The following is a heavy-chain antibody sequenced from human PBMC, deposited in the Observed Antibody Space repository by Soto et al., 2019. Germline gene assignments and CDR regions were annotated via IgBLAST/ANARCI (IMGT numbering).Heavy chain of an antibody. CDR2: VSHDGRNT. J-gene: IGHJ4*02. D-gene: IGHD6-19*01. CDR3: AKGGRQWLVTSDFNY. CDR1: GFTFRDYA. Sequence: VQLVESGGGVVQPGRSLRLSCAASGFTFRDYAMHWVRQAPGKGLEWVAVVSHDGRNTHYADAVKGRFTISRDSSKNTVSLEMTSLRAEDTAVYYCAKGGRQWLVTSDFNYWGQGARVTVSS. V-gene: IGHV3-30*18.